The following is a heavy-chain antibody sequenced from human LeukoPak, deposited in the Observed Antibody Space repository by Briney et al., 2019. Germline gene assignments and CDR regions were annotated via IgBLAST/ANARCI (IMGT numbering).Heavy chain of an antibody. Sequence: ASVKVSCKASGYTFTSYGISWVRQAPGQGLEWMGWINTNTGNPTYAQGFTGRFVFSLDTSVSTAYLQISSLKAEDTAVYYCARTTLYDSSGYYAFDPWGQGTLVTVSS. J-gene: IGHJ5*02. CDR1: GYTFTSYG. CDR3: ARTTLYDSSGYYAFDP. CDR2: INTNTGNP. V-gene: IGHV7-4-1*02. D-gene: IGHD3-22*01.